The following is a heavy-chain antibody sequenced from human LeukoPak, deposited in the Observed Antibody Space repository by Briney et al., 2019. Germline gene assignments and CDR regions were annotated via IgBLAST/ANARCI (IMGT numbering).Heavy chain of an antibody. CDR2: IYYSGST. V-gene: IGHV4-59*01. CDR1: GGSISSYY. Sequence: PSETLSPTCTVSGGSISSYYWSWIRQPPGKGLEWIGYIYYSGSTNYNPSLKSRVTISVDTSKNQFSLKLSSVTAADTAVYYCARDHHVGATRDAFDIWGQGTMVTVSS. D-gene: IGHD1-26*01. J-gene: IGHJ3*02. CDR3: ARDHHVGATRDAFDI.